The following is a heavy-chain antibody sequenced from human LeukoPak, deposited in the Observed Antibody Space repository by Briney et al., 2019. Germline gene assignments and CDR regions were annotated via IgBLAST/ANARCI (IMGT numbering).Heavy chain of an antibody. CDR3: AKDATTSHYGSGSYGFDY. J-gene: IGHJ4*02. D-gene: IGHD3-10*01. CDR1: EFTFSNYA. Sequence: PGRSLRLSCAASEFTFSNYAMTWVRQAPGKGLEWVSAISGSGGSTDYADSVKGRFTISRDNSKDTLYLQMNSLRVEDTAVYYCAKDATTSHYGSGSYGFDYWGQGTLVTVSS. V-gene: IGHV3-23*01. CDR2: ISGSGGST.